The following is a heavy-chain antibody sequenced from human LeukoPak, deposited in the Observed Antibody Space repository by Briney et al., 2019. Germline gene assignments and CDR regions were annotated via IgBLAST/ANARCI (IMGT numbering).Heavy chain of an antibody. Sequence: SETLSLTCTVSGGSISSYYWSWIRQPAGKGLEWIGRIYTSGSTNYNPSLKSRVTMSVDTSKNQFSLKLSSVTAADTAVYYCARAPDKVYCGGDCSTPLNYYYYYMDVWGKGTTVTVSS. V-gene: IGHV4-4*07. CDR1: GGSISSYY. D-gene: IGHD2-21*01. J-gene: IGHJ6*03. CDR2: IYTSGST. CDR3: ARAPDKVYCGGDCSTPLNYYYYYMDV.